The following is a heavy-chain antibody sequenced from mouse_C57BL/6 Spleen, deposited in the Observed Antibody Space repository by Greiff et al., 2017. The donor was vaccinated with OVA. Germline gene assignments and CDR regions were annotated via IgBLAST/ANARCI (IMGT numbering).Heavy chain of an antibody. J-gene: IGHJ4*01. CDR1: GYAFTNYL. Sequence: QVQLKESGAELVRPGTSVKVSCKASGYAFTNYLIEWVKQRPGQGLEWIGVINPGSGGTNSNEKLKGKATLTADKSSSTAYMQLSSLTSEDSAVYFGAREPLYYGSRYAMDYWGQGTSVTVSS. CDR2: INPGSGGT. V-gene: IGHV1-54*01. D-gene: IGHD1-1*01. CDR3: AREPLYYGSRYAMDY.